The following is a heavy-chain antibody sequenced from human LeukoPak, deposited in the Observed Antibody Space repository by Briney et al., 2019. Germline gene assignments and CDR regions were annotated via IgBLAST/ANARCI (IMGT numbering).Heavy chain of an antibody. Sequence: SETLSLTCTVSGGSISSYYWSWIRQPPGKGLEWIGYIYYSGSTNYNPSLKSRVTIPVDTSKNQFSLKLSSVTAADTAVYYCAKGLATGGSYYFDYWGQGTLVTVSS. D-gene: IGHD3-10*01. CDR3: AKGLATGGSYYFDY. CDR2: IYYSGST. CDR1: GGSISSYY. J-gene: IGHJ4*02. V-gene: IGHV4-59*01.